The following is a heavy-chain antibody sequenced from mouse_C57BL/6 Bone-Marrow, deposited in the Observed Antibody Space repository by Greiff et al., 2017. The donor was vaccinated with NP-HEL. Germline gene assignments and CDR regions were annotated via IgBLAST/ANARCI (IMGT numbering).Heavy chain of an antibody. D-gene: IGHD1-1*01. J-gene: IGHJ4*01. Sequence: QVQLQQSGAELVKPGASVKISCKASGYAFSSYWMNWVKQRPGKGLEWIGQIYPGDGDTNYNGKFKGKATLTADKSSSTAYMQLSSLTSEDSAVYFCARRDYYGRNYAMDYWGQGTSVTVSS. CDR3: ARRDYYGRNYAMDY. V-gene: IGHV1-80*01. CDR2: IYPGDGDT. CDR1: GYAFSSYW.